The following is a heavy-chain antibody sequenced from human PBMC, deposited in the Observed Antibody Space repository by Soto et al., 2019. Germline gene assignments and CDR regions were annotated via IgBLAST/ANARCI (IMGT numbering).Heavy chain of an antibody. CDR2: MNPNSGNT. Sequence: ASVKVSCKASGYTFTSYDINWVRQATGQGLEWMGWMNPNSGNTGYAQKFQGRVTMTRNTSMSTAYMELSSLRAEDTAVYYCAKGFIVVVTVLRPDDAFDVWGQGTLVTVSS. V-gene: IGHV1-8*01. CDR1: GYTFTSYD. D-gene: IGHD2-21*02. J-gene: IGHJ3*01. CDR3: AKGFIVVVTVLRPDDAFDV.